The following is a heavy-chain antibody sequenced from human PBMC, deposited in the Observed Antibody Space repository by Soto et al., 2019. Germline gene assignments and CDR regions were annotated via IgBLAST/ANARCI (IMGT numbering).Heavy chain of an antibody. CDR2: IKPDGSEK. J-gene: IGHJ3*02. Sequence: QLVESGGGLVQPGGSLRLSCAASGFTFSSHWMSWVRQAPGKGLEWVANIKPDGSEKWYVDSVKGRFTISRDNAKNSLYLQMNSLRAEDTAVHYCARGDYYDSSGPFSDAFDIWGQGTMVTVSS. CDR1: GFTFSSHW. V-gene: IGHV3-7*04. D-gene: IGHD3-22*01. CDR3: ARGDYYDSSGPFSDAFDI.